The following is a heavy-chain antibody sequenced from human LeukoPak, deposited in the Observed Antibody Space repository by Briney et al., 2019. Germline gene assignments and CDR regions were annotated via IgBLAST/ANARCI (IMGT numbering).Heavy chain of an antibody. D-gene: IGHD6-13*01. CDR2: IGPGSNTM. J-gene: IGHJ4*02. CDR1: GFNFRDYH. CDR3: ARAAYSSSPDY. V-gene: IGHV3-11*04. Sequence: GGSLRLSCAASGFNFRDYHMSWIRQAPGKGLEWVAYIGPGSNTMSYADSVRGRFTVSRDNAKNSLYLQMNSLRDEDTAVYYCARAAYSSSPDYWGQGTLVTVSS.